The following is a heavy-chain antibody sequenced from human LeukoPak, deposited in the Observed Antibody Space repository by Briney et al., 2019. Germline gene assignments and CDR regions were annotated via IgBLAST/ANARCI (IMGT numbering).Heavy chain of an antibody. D-gene: IGHD3-16*02. Sequence: ASVTVSCKASGYTFTGYYMHWVRQAPGQGLEWMGWINPNSGGTNYAQKFQGRVTMTRDTSISTASMELRRLKSDDSAVYYCARDSGWGNYRSVDYFDYWGQGTLVTVSS. CDR3: ARDSGWGNYRSVDYFDY. V-gene: IGHV1-2*02. J-gene: IGHJ4*02. CDR2: INPNSGGT. CDR1: GYTFTGYY.